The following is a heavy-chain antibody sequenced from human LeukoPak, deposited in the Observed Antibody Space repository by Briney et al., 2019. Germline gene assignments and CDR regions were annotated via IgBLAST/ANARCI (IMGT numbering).Heavy chain of an antibody. CDR1: GFTFSSYA. CDR2: ISGSGGST. V-gene: IGHV3-23*01. CDR3: AKDPPQQWLVMEYYFDY. J-gene: IGHJ4*02. Sequence: GGSLRLSCAASGFTFSSYAMSWVRQAPGKGLEWVSAISGSGGSTYYADSVKGRFAISRDNSKNTLYLQMNSLRAEDTAVYYCAKDPPQQWLVMEYYFDYWGQGTLVTVSS. D-gene: IGHD6-19*01.